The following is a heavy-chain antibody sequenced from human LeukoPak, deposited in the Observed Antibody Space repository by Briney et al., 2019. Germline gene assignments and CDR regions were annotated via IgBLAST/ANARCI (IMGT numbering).Heavy chain of an antibody. V-gene: IGHV1-46*01. Sequence: ASVKVSCKASAYTFTNYYIHWVRQAPGQGLEWMGMINPSGGTTSYAQKFQGRVTITADESTSTAYMELSSLRSEDTAVYYCARAHSRHYYDSSGYEGDAFDIWGQGTMVTVSS. CDR1: AYTFTNYY. J-gene: IGHJ3*02. D-gene: IGHD3-22*01. CDR2: INPSGGTT. CDR3: ARAHSRHYYDSSGYEGDAFDI.